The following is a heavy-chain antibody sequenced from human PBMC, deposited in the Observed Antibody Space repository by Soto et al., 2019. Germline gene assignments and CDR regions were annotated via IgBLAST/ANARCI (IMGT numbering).Heavy chain of an antibody. V-gene: IGHV3-48*03. CDR1: GFTFSSYE. CDR2: ISSSGSTI. Sequence: EVQLVESGGGLVQPGGSLRISCAASGFTFSSYEMNWVRQAPGKGLEWVSYISSSGSTIYYADSVKGRFTISRDNAKNSLYLQMNSLRAEDTAVYYCARGTSIAARPPLYWGQGTLVTVSS. D-gene: IGHD6-6*01. CDR3: ARGTSIAARPPLY. J-gene: IGHJ4*02.